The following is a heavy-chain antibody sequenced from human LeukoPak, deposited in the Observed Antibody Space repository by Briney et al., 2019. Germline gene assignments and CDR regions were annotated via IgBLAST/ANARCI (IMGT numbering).Heavy chain of an antibody. J-gene: IGHJ5*02. CDR1: GDSVSSKSAG. CDR3: ASGGLVRGGTHWFDP. V-gene: IGHV6-1*01. CDR2: TYYRSKWYI. Sequence: SQTLSLTCATSGDSVSSKSAGWNWIRQSPSRGLEWLGRTYYRSKWYIDYAESVQSRITINPDTSRNQFSLQLNSVTPEDTAVYYCASGGLVRGGTHWFDPWGQGTLVTVSS. D-gene: IGHD3-10*01.